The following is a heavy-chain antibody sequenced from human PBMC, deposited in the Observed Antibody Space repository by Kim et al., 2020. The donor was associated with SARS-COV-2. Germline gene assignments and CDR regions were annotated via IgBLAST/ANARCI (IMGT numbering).Heavy chain of an antibody. CDR2: INPSGGST. Sequence: ASVKVSCKASGYTFTSYYMHWVRQAPGQGLEWMGIINPSGGSTSYAQKFQGRVTMTRDTSTSTVYMELSSLRSEDTAVYYCARGWNSVVTYYYYYGMDVWGQGTTVTVSS. V-gene: IGHV1-46*01. CDR3: ARGWNSVVTYYYYYGMDV. J-gene: IGHJ6*02. CDR1: GYTFTSYY. D-gene: IGHD3-22*01.